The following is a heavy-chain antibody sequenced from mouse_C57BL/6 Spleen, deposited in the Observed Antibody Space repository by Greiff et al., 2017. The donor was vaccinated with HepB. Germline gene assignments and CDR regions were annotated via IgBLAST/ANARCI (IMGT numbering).Heavy chain of an antibody. CDR2: IDPANGNT. J-gene: IGHJ4*01. D-gene: IGHD3-2*02. CDR1: GFNIKNTY. Sequence: EVKLQESVAELVRPGASVKLSCTASGFNIKNTYMHWVKQRPEQGLEWIGRIDPANGNTKYAPKFPGKATITADTSSNTAYLQLSSLTSEDTAIYYCAIDSSGGAMDYWGQGTSVTVSS. V-gene: IGHV14-3*01. CDR3: AIDSSGGAMDY.